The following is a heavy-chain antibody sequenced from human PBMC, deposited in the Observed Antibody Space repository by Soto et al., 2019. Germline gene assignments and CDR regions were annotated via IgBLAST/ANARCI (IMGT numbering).Heavy chain of an antibody. V-gene: IGHV5-51*01. D-gene: IGHD1-20*01. CDR2: IHPGDSDT. CDR1: GDSFTRYR. J-gene: IGHJ1*01. CDR3: SRLGIFAASEGGCLHY. Sequence: GESLKIACQGSGDSFTRYRIGWVRQTPEKGRGWMGIIHPGDSDTRYSPSFQGQVTISVDKAIRTAHLQWTSLRASDTAMYYCSRLGIFAASEGGCLHYWGQGTPVTVSS.